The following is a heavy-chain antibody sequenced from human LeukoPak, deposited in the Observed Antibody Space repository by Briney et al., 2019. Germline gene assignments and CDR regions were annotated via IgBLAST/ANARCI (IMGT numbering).Heavy chain of an antibody. CDR2: ISSSGSTI. CDR1: GFTFSSYE. D-gene: IGHD6-19*01. V-gene: IGHV3-48*03. J-gene: IGHJ4*02. CDR3: ARLPSEGGWYDFDY. Sequence: GGSLRLSCAASGFTFSSYEMNWVRQAPGKGLEWVSYISSSGSTIYYADSVKGRFTISRDNAKNSLYLQMNSLRAEDTAAYYCARLPSEGGWYDFDYWGQGTLVTVSS.